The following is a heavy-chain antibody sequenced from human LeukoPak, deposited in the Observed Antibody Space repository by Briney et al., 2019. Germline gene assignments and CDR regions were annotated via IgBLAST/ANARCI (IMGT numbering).Heavy chain of an antibody. D-gene: IGHD3-22*01. V-gene: IGHV3-30*18. CDR2: ISYDGSTT. J-gene: IGHJ4*02. CDR1: GFTFNHYG. CDR3: AKVHLTYKFDSSGYGFQDY. Sequence: PGGSLRLSCAASGFTFNHYGMHWVRQAPGKGLEWVAVISYDGSTTYYIDSVEGRFSISRDNSMNTLYLQMNSLRDEDTAVYYCAKVHLTYKFDSSGYGFQDYWGQGTLVIVSS.